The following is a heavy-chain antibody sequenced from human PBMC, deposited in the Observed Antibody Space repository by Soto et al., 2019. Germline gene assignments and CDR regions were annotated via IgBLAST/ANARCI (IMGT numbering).Heavy chain of an antibody. CDR1: GFTFRTYW. CDR2: IKGDGSEK. Sequence: EVQLVESGGGLVQPGGSLRLSCTASGFTFRTYWMNRVRQAPGKGLEWVASIKGDGSEKYYVDPVKGRFSISRDNARNSLYLQMNSLRAEDTAVYYCATSLIRGQGALVTVSS. CDR3: ATSLI. D-gene: IGHD6-6*01. V-gene: IGHV3-7*01. J-gene: IGHJ4*02.